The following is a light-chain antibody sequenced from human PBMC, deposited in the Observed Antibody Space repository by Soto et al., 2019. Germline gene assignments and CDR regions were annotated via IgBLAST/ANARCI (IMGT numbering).Light chain of an antibody. CDR2: GAS. J-gene: IGKJ4*01. Sequence: ETVLTQSPGTLSLSPGERATLSCRASQTIRSNYLAWYRQTPGQAPRLLIYGASNRATGIADRFSGSGSGTDFTLIISRLEPEDFALYYCQQYNNWPLTFGGGTKVEIK. V-gene: IGKV3-20*01. CDR1: QTIRSNY. CDR3: QQYNNWPLT.